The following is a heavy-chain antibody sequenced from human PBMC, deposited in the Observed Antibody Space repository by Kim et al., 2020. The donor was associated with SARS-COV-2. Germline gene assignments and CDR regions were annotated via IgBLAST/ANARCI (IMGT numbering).Heavy chain of an antibody. J-gene: IGHJ6*02. CDR2: INTNTGNP. CDR3: ANLYSSGWYYYYYGMDV. D-gene: IGHD6-19*01. Sequence: ASVKVSCKASGYTFTSYAMNWVRQAPGQGLEWMGWINTNTGNPTYAQGFTGRFVFSLDTSVSTAYLQISSLKAEDTAVYYCANLYSSGWYYYYYGMDVWGQGTTVTVSS. CDR1: GYTFTSYA. V-gene: IGHV7-4-1*02.